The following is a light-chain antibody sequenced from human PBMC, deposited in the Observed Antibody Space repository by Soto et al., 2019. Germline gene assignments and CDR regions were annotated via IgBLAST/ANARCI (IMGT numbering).Light chain of an antibody. J-gene: IGKJ1*01. CDR3: QQYATSPQT. Sequence: ETVLTQSPGSLSLSPGEGATLSCTASQSITGRSLAWYQQRPGQAPRLLIYEASRRATGIPDRFSGSGSGTDFTLTISILEPEDFAVYYCQQYATSPQTCGQGTKVEIK. V-gene: IGKV3-20*01. CDR2: EAS. CDR1: QSITGRS.